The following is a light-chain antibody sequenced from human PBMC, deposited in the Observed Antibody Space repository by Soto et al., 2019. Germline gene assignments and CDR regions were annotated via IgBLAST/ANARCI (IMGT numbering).Light chain of an antibody. CDR3: QAYDSSRRGLV. CDR2: GTN. CDR1: SSNIGAGYD. Sequence: QSVLTQPPSVSGSPGQRVTISCTGSSSNIGAGYDVHWYQQLPGTAPKLLMYGTNIRPSGVPDRFSDSKSGTSASLAITGLQAEDEAADFCQAYDSSRRGLVFGGGTKVTVL. J-gene: IGLJ2*01. V-gene: IGLV1-40*01.